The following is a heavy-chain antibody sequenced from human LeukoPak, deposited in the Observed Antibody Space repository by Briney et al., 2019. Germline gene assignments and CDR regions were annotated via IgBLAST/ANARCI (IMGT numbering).Heavy chain of an antibody. D-gene: IGHD2-2*01. J-gene: IGHJ6*02. CDR2: IYYSGST. CDR1: GGSISSGGYY. Sequence: SETLSLTCTVSGGSISSGGYYWSWIRQHPGKGLEWIGYIYYSGSTYYNPSLKSRVTISVDTSKNQFSLKLSSVTAADTAVYYCARSQGGYCSSTSCYYYYNMDVWGQGTTVTVSS. V-gene: IGHV4-31*03. CDR3: ARSQGGYCSSTSCYYYYNMDV.